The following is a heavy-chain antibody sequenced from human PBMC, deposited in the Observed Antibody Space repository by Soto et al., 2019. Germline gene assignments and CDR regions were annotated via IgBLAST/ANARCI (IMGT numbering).Heavy chain of an antibody. Sequence: PSQTLSLTCAISGDSVSGNSAAWNWIRQSPSRGLEWLGRTYYRSRWYNDYAVAVKSRITVTPDTSKNQFSLHLNSVTPEDTAVYYCAREFTSYVSSDSYLDYWGQGALVTVSS. CDR3: AREFTSYVSSDSYLDY. J-gene: IGHJ4*02. D-gene: IGHD3-16*01. V-gene: IGHV6-1*01. CDR1: GDSVSGNSAA. CDR2: TYYRSRWYN.